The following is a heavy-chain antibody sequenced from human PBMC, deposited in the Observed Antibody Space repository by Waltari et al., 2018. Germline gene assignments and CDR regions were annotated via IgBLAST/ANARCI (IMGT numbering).Heavy chain of an antibody. CDR2: ISYDAINK. CDR1: GFTFSNYP. Sequence: QVHLVESGGGVVQPGRSLRLSCAASGFTFSNYPLHWVRQAPGKGLEWVAVISYDAINKYYVDSVKGRFTISRDDSKNTVYLQMNGLTTEDTAVYFCARDRDSDYGYLDSWGQGTQVTVSS. CDR3: ARDRDSDYGYLDS. D-gene: IGHD5-12*01. J-gene: IGHJ5*01. V-gene: IGHV3-30-3*01.